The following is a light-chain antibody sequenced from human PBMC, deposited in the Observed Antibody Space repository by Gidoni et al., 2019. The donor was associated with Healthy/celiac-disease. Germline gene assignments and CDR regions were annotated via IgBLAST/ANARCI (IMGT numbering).Light chain of an antibody. CDR2: DVS. CDR1: RSDVGGYNY. Sequence: QSALTQPRSVSGSPGPSVTISCTGTRSDVGGYNYVSWYQQHPGKAPILMIYDVSKRPSGVPDRFSGSKSGNTASLTISGLQAEDEADYYCCSYAGSPWVFGGGTKLTVL. V-gene: IGLV2-11*01. CDR3: CSYAGSPWV. J-gene: IGLJ3*02.